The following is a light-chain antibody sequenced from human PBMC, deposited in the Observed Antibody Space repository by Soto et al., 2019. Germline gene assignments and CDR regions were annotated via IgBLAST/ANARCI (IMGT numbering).Light chain of an antibody. CDR1: QTVYSRY. V-gene: IGKV3-20*01. CDR2: YIS. J-gene: IGKJ1*01. Sequence: EIVLTQSPGTLSLSPGEGATLSCRASQTVYSRYLAWYQQKPGQAPRLLIYYISNRATGIPDRFSGSGSGTDFTLTISRLEPEDFAIYYCHQYGTSPPTWTFGQGTKVEVK. CDR3: HQYGTSPPTWT.